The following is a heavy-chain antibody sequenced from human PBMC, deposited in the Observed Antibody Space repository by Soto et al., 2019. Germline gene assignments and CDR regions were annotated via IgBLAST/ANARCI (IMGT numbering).Heavy chain of an antibody. V-gene: IGHV3-20*04. Sequence: GGSLRHSCAASGFTFDDYGMSWVRQAPGKGLEWVSAINWNGVSTGYADSVKGRFTISRDNARNFLYLQMNSLRAEDTALYYCARGFRRYYDSSGYYYGDFDYWGQGTLVNGSS. CDR3: ARGFRRYYDSSGYYYGDFDY. CDR1: GFTFDDYG. CDR2: INWNGVST. J-gene: IGHJ4*02. D-gene: IGHD3-22*01.